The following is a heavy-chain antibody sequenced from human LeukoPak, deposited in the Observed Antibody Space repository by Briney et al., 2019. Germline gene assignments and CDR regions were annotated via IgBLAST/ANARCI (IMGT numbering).Heavy chain of an antibody. CDR2: ISAYNGNT. CDR1: GYTFTNFG. J-gene: IGHJ6*02. D-gene: IGHD3-3*02. Sequence: ASVKVSCKASGYTFTNFGITWVRQAPGQGLEWMGWISAYNGNTNCAQKFQGRVTMTTDTSTSTAYMELRSLRSDDTAVYYCARFSPLPYYYGMDVWGQGTTVTVSS. CDR3: ARFSPLPYYYGMDV. V-gene: IGHV1-18*01.